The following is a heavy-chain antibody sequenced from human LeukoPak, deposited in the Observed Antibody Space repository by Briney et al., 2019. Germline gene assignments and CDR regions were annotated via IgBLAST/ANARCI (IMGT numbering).Heavy chain of an antibody. D-gene: IGHD3-10*01. Sequence: GGSLRLSCAASGFSVSGSYMSWVRQAPGKGLEWVSVIYSRGSTYYADSVKGRCTISRDVSKNTVSLQLDNLTTEDTAVYYCARVRGEVSDEIFHYFDYWGQGTPATVSS. CDR1: GFSVSGSY. CDR2: IYSRGST. V-gene: IGHV3-53*01. J-gene: IGHJ4*02. CDR3: ARVRGEVSDEIFHYFDY.